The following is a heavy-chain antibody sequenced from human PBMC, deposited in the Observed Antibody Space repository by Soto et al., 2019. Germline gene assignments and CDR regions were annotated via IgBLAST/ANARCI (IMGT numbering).Heavy chain of an antibody. J-gene: IGHJ6*02. Sequence: VQLVQSGAEVKKPGASVKVSCKASGYTFTSYGISWVRQAPGQGLEWMGWISAYNGNTNYAQKLQGRVTMTTDTSTSTAYMELRSLRSDDTAVYYCARAMYYYGSGSYQRPSYYYYYGMDVWGQGTTVTVSS. V-gene: IGHV1-18*01. CDR3: ARAMYYYGSGSYQRPSYYYYYGMDV. CDR2: ISAYNGNT. D-gene: IGHD3-10*01. CDR1: GYTFTSYG.